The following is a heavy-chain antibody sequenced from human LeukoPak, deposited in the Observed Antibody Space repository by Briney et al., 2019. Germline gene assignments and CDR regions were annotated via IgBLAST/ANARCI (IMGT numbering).Heavy chain of an antibody. J-gene: IGHJ3*02. V-gene: IGHV1-18*01. D-gene: IGHD1-26*01. CDR1: GYSFILYG. CDR3: ASVGARTDAFDI. CDR2: ISAYNGNT. Sequence: ASVKVSCKTSGYSFILYGISWVRQAPGQGLEWMGWISAYNGNTNYAQKFQGRVTMTRDTSISTAYMELSRLRSDDTAVYYCASVGARTDAFDIWGQGTMVTVSS.